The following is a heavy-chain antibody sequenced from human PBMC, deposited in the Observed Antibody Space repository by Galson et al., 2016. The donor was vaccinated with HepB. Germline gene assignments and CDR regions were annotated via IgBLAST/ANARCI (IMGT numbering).Heavy chain of an antibody. V-gene: IGHV1-46*03. CDR1: GYTFTSYY. J-gene: IGHJ5*02. Sequence: CKASGYTFTSYYMHWVRQAPGQGLEWMGIINPSGGSTSYAQKFQGRVTMTRDTSTSTVYMELSSLRSEDTAVYYCARDRLGRYYGSGSYSVWFDPWGQGTLVTVSS. CDR3: ARDRLGRYYGSGSYSVWFDP. CDR2: INPSGGST. D-gene: IGHD3-10*01.